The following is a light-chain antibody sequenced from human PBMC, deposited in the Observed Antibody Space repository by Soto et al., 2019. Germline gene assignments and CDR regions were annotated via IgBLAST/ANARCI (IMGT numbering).Light chain of an antibody. J-gene: IGKJ4*01. CDR1: QGIGSY. CDR3: QQLNTYPA. Sequence: DLPLTQSPSFLSASVGDRVTITCWASQGIGSYLGWYQQAPGKAPKLLIYGASTLQSGVPSRFSGSGSGTEFTLTISSLQPEDVATYFCQQLNTYPAFGGGTKVEI. V-gene: IGKV1-9*01. CDR2: GAS.